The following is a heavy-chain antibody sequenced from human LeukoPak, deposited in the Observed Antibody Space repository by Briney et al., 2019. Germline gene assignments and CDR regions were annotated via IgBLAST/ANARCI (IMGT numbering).Heavy chain of an antibody. D-gene: IGHD3-16*02. CDR1: GFTFSNYG. J-gene: IGHJ6*03. Sequence: AGGSLRLSCAASGFTFSNYGIHWVRQAPGKGLEWVAVIWYDGNNKHYADSVKGRFTISRDNSKRTLSLQMNTLRAEDTAVYSCARDLGLYSPPYYYYYYMDVWGKGTRSPSP. V-gene: IGHV3-33*01. CDR2: IWYDGNNK. CDR3: ARDLGLYSPPYYYYYYMDV.